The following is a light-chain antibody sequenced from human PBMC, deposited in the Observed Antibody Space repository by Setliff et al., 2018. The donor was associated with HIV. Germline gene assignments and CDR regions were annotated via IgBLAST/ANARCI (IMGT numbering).Light chain of an antibody. CDR2: DVS. CDR3: NSYTNTDTFV. Sequence: QSVLTQPASVSGSPGQSVFISCTGSSSDIGVYDYVSWYQQHPGNAPKLILYDVSDRPSGVSDRFSGSKSGNTASLTISGLQPADEADYYCNSYTNTDTFVFGTGTKGTVL. V-gene: IGLV2-14*03. CDR1: SSDIGVYDY. J-gene: IGLJ1*01.